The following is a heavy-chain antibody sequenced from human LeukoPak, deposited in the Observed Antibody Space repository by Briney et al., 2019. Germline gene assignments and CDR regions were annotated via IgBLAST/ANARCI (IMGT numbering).Heavy chain of an antibody. D-gene: IGHD6-19*01. J-gene: IGHJ4*02. V-gene: IGHV4-59*02. CDR2: IHYSGST. Sequence: SETLSLTCTVSGGSVSGYYWSWIRQPPGKGLEWIGYIHYSGSTNYNPSLKSRVTISVDTSKNQFSLKLSSVTAADTAIYYCARGGSKQWLVDDSWGQGTLVTVSS. CDR3: ARGGSKQWLVDDS. CDR1: GGSVSGYY.